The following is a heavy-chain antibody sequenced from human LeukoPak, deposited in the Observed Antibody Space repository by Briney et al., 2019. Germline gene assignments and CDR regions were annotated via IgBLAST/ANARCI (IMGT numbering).Heavy chain of an antibody. Sequence: GGSLRLSCAASGFTFSSYGMHWVRQAPGKGLEWVAVIWYDGSNKYYADSVKGRFTISRDNSKNTLYLQMNSLRAEDTAVYYCASFLAAAGTSGNYWGQGTLVTVSS. J-gene: IGHJ4*02. CDR2: IWYDGSNK. V-gene: IGHV3-33*01. D-gene: IGHD6-13*01. CDR1: GFTFSSYG. CDR3: ASFLAAAGTSGNY.